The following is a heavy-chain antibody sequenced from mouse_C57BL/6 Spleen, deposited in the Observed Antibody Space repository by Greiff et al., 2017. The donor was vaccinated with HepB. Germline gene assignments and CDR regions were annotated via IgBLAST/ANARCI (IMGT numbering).Heavy chain of an antibody. V-gene: IGHV5-17*01. J-gene: IGHJ2*01. CDR2: ISSGSSTI. Sequence: EVHLVESGGGLVKPGGSLKLSCAASGFTFSDYGMHWVRQAPEKGLEWVAYISSGSSTIYYADTVKGRFTISRDNAKNTLFLQMTSLRSEDTAMYYCARTSDYDRAYYFDYCGQGTTLAVSS. CDR1: GFTFSDYG. CDR3: ARTSDYDRAYYFDY. D-gene: IGHD2-4*01.